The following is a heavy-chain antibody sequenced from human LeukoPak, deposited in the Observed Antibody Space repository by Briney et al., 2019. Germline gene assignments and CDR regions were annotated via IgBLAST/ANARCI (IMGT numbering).Heavy chain of an antibody. CDR3: ARGGGDFWSGWVFRNLAYGMDV. J-gene: IGHJ6*02. CDR2: MNPNSGNT. V-gene: IGHV1-8*02. D-gene: IGHD3-3*01. CDR1: GYTYTSYG. Sequence: EASVKVSCKASGYTYTSYGISWVRQAPGQGLEWMGWMNPNSGNTGYAQKFQGRVTMTRDTSISTAYMELSSLRSEDTAVYYCARGGGDFWSGWVFRNLAYGMDVWGQGTTVTVSS.